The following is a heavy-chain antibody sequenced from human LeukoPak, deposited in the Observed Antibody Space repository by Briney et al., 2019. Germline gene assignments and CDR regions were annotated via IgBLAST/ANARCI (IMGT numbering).Heavy chain of an antibody. CDR2: IKQDGSQN. CDR3: ARTGTTFDY. Sequence: PGGSLRLSCAASGFTFSSYGMHWVRQAPGKGLEWVAKIKQDGSQNYYVDSVKGRFTISRDNAKNSLYLQMNSLRAEDTAVYYCARTGTTFDYWGQGTLVTVSS. V-gene: IGHV3-7*03. D-gene: IGHD1-1*01. J-gene: IGHJ4*02. CDR1: GFTFSSYG.